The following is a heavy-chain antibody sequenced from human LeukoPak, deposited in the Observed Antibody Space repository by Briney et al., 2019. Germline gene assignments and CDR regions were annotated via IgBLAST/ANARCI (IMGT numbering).Heavy chain of an antibody. CDR1: GFTFSSYS. J-gene: IGHJ4*02. CDR3: ARAGGSSSCCALDY. CDR2: ISSSSSYI. D-gene: IGHD6-13*01. V-gene: IGHV3-21*01. Sequence: GGSLRLSCAASGFTFSSYSMNWVRQAPGKGLEWVSSISSSSSYIYYADSVKGRFTISRDNAKNSLYLQMNSLRAEDTAVYYCARAGGSSSCCALDYWGQGTLVTVSS.